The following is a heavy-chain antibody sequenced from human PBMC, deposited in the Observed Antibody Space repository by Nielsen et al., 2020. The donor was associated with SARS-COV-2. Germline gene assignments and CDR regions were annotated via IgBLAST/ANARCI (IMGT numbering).Heavy chain of an antibody. D-gene: IGHD2-2*01. J-gene: IGHJ5*02. Sequence: ESLKISCAASGFTVSSNYMSWVRQAPGKGLEWVANIKQDGSEKYYVDSVKGRFTISRDNAKNSLYLQMNSLRAEDTAVYYCARDLPRYCSSTSCLNWFDPWGQGTLVTVSS. CDR3: ARDLPRYCSSTSCLNWFDP. CDR2: IKQDGSEK. CDR1: GFTVSSNY. V-gene: IGHV3-7*01.